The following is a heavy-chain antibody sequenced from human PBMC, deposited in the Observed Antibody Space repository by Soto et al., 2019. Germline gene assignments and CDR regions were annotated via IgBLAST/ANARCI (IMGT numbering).Heavy chain of an antibody. CDR1: GDSISRIDYY. J-gene: IGHJ3*02. V-gene: IGHV4-31*03. CDR2: IYFRGNT. Sequence: SETLSLTCMVSGDSISRIDYYGTWIRQHPEKGLEWIGNIYFRGNTYYSPSLESRLTISVDTSKNQFSLKLTSVTAADTAVYYCAREGGSYDSGGYLIRGAFDIWGQGTMVTVSS. D-gene: IGHD3-22*01. CDR3: AREGGSYDSGGYLIRGAFDI.